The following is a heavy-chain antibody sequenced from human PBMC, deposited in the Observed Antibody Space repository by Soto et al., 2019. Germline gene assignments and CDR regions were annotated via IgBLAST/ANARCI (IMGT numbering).Heavy chain of an antibody. D-gene: IGHD2-21*01. J-gene: IGHJ1*01. CDR3: AKDHCGGDCYSGFQH. V-gene: IGHV3-9*01. CDR1: GFTFDDYA. CDR2: ISWNSGSI. Sequence: EVQLVESGGGLVQPGRSLRLSCAASGFTFDDYAMHWVRQAPGKGLEWVSGISWNSGSIGYADSVKGRFTISRDNAKNSLYLQMNSLRAEDTALYYCAKDHCGGDCYSGFQHWGQGTLVTVSS.